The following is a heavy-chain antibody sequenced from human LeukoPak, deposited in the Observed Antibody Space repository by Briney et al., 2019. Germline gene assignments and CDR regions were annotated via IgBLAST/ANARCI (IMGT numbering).Heavy chain of an antibody. CDR2: IYYTGST. V-gene: IGHV4-59*08. CDR3: ARRVGGSSALDY. J-gene: IGHJ4*02. CDR1: GGSISPYH. D-gene: IGHD6-6*01. Sequence: SETLSLTCTVSGGSISPYHWIWIRQPPGKGLEWIGSIYYTGSTNYNPSLKSRVTISLDTSKNQFSLKLSSVTAADTAVYYCARRVGGSSALDYWGQGTLVTVSS.